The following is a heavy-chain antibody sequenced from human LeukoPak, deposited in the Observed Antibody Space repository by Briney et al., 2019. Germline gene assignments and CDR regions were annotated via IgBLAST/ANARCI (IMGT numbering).Heavy chain of an antibody. D-gene: IGHD1-1*01. CDR1: GFTFSSYS. V-gene: IGHV3-49*04. CDR2: IRSKAYGGTT. CDR3: SRDLNWSFDY. Sequence: PGGSLRLSCAASGFTFSSYSMNWVRQAPGKGLEWVGFIRSKAYGGTTEYAASVEGRFSISRDDSKSIAYLQMNSPKTEDTAVYYCSRDLNWSFDYWGQGILVTVSS. J-gene: IGHJ4*02.